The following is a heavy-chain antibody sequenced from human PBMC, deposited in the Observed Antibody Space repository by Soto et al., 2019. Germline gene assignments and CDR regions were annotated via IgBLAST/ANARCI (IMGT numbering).Heavy chain of an antibody. Sequence: ASVKVSCKASGYTFTSYYMHWVRQAPGQGLEWMGIINPSGGSTSYAQKFQGRVTMTRDTSTSTVYMELSSLRSEDTAVYYCAATGVVLYYFDYWGKGTLVTVSS. J-gene: IGHJ4*02. CDR2: INPSGGST. V-gene: IGHV1-46*03. CDR1: GYTFTSYY. CDR3: AATGVVLYYFDY. D-gene: IGHD6-6*01.